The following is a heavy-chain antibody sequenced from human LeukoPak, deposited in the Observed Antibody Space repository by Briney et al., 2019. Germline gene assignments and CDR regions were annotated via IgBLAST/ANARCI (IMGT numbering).Heavy chain of an antibody. D-gene: IGHD3-22*01. CDR1: GFTFSSYW. CDR2: IKQDGSEK. J-gene: IGHJ4*02. CDR3: ARERYDSSGYYSYYFDY. V-gene: IGHV3-7*01. Sequence: SGGSLRLSCAASGFTFSSYWMSWVRQAPGKGLEWVANIKQDGSEKYYVDPVKGRFTISRDNAKNSLYLQMNSLRAEDTAVYYCARERYDSSGYYSYYFDYWGQGTLVTVSS.